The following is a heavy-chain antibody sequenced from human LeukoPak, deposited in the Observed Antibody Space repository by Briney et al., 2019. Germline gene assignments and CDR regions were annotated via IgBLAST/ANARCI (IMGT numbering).Heavy chain of an antibody. V-gene: IGHV3-23*01. D-gene: IGHD3-22*01. Sequence: GGSLRLSCAASGFTFSSYTMSWVRQAPGKGLEWVSTITTSDGNTYYADSVKGRFTVSRDNSKNTLYLQMNSLRAEDTAVYYCARPRSSGYYYMDYWGQGTLVTVSS. CDR1: GFTFSSYT. J-gene: IGHJ4*02. CDR3: ARPRSSGYYYMDY. CDR2: ITTSDGNT.